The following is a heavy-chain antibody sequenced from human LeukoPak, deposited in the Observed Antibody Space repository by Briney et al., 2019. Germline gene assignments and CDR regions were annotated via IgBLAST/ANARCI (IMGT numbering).Heavy chain of an antibody. J-gene: IGHJ5*02. CDR3: ARYSSSYNWFDP. CDR2: IYSGGST. Sequence: GGSLRLSCAASGFTVSSNYMSWVRQAPGKGLEWVPVIYSGGSTYYADSVKGRFTISRDNSKNTLYLQMNSLRAEDTAVYYCARYSSSYNWFDPWGQGTLVTVSS. V-gene: IGHV3-66*01. D-gene: IGHD6-13*01. CDR1: GFTVSSNY.